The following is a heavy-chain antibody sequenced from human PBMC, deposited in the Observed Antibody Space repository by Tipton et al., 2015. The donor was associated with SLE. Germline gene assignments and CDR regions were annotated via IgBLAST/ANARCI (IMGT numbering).Heavy chain of an antibody. V-gene: IGHV4-4*02. D-gene: IGHD3-22*01. CDR3: ARDEYRYDGTGYHLLGHFDY. CDR1: GASISSNNW. J-gene: IGHJ4*02. CDR2: ISYSGST. Sequence: TLSLTCAVSGASISSNNWWSWVRQPPGKGLEWIGYISYSGSTNYNSSLKSRLTISVDTSKNQFSLKLSSVTAADTAVYYCARDEYRYDGTGYHLLGHFDYWGQGTLVTVSS.